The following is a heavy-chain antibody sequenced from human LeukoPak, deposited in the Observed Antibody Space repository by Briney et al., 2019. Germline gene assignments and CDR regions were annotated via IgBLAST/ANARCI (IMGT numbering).Heavy chain of an antibody. J-gene: IGHJ4*02. CDR1: GFTFSSYE. Sequence: GGSLRLSCAASGFTFSSYEMNWVRQAPGKGLEWVSSISGSGGTTYYADSVKGRFTISRDNSKNTLYLQMNSLRAEDTAVYCYAKDPYRASSGLVDYWGQGTLVTVSS. V-gene: IGHV3-23*01. CDR2: ISGSGGTT. CDR3: AKDPYRASSGLVDY. D-gene: IGHD5-12*01.